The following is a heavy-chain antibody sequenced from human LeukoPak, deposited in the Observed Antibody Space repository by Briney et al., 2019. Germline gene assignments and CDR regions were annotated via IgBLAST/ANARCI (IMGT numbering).Heavy chain of an antibody. CDR2: IYSGGST. CDR1: GFIVSNNY. J-gene: IGHJ4*02. Sequence: GGSLRLSCAPSGFIVSNNYMTWVRQAPGKGLEWVSVIYSGGSTYYADSVKGRSTISRDNSKNTLYLQMNSLRAEDTAVYYCATRVSTSRSFDYWGQGTLVTVSS. V-gene: IGHV3-53*01. CDR3: ATRVSTSRSFDY.